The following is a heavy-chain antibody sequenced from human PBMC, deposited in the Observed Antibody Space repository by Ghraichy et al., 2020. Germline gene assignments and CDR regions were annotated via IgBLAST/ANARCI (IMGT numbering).Heavy chain of an antibody. J-gene: IGHJ1*01. Sequence: SVKVSCKASGGTLSSYGFSWLWQAPGQGLEWMGGIIPVFGTANYADKFQGRVTITADEPTSATYMELSSLTSDDTATYYCAKNRFGALLFDLWGQGTLVTVSS. CDR2: IIPVFGTA. CDR3: AKNRFGALLFDL. D-gene: IGHD3-10*01. V-gene: IGHV1-69*13. CDR1: GGTLSSYG.